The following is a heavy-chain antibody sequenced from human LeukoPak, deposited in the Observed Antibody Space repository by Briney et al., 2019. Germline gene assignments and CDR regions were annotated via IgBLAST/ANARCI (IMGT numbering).Heavy chain of an antibody. J-gene: IGHJ4*02. V-gene: IGHV1-8*01. CDR2: INPNSGNT. Sequence: ASVKVSCKASGYTFTSYDINWVRQANGQGLEWMGWINPNSGNTDYAQKFQGRVTMTTDTSTSTAYMELRSLRSDDTAVYYCARSTSHYYDSSGYLQNDYWGQGTLVTVSS. CDR1: GYTFTSYD. D-gene: IGHD3-22*01. CDR3: ARSTSHYYDSSGYLQNDY.